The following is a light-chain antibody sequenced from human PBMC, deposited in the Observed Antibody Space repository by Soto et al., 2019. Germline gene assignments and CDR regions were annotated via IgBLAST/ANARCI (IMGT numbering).Light chain of an antibody. V-gene: IGLV2-14*01. CDR3: SSYTSSSTVV. CDR1: SSDVGGYNY. CDR2: DVS. Sequence: QSALTQPASVSGSPGQSITISCTGTSSDVGGYNYVSWYQQHPGQVPKLMIYDVSNRPSGVSNRFSGSKSGNTSSLTISGLQAEDEADHYCSSYTSSSTVVFGGGTKVTVL. J-gene: IGLJ2*01.